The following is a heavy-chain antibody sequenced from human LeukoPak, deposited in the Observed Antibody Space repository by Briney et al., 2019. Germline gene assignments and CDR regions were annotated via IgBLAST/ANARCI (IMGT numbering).Heavy chain of an antibody. CDR3: ARAPGLYDSSGYYWGLDY. D-gene: IGHD3-22*01. V-gene: IGHV1-2*02. J-gene: IGHJ4*02. CDR2: INPNSGGT. CDR1: GYTFTGYY. Sequence: ASVKVSCKASGYTFTGYYMHWVRQAPGQGLEWMGWINPNSGGTNYAQKFQGRVTMTRDTSISTAYMELSRLRSDDTAVYYCARAPGLYDSSGYYWGLDYWGQGTLVTVSS.